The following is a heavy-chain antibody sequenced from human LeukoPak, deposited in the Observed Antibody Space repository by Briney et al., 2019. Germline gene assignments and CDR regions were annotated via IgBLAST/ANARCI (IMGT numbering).Heavy chain of an antibody. D-gene: IGHD1-20*01. J-gene: IGHJ4*02. CDR1: GGSISSSSYY. V-gene: IGHV4-39*01. CDR3: ARHRDMYITEYFDY. Sequence: SETLSLTCTVSGGSISSSSYYWGWIRQPPGKGLEWIGSIYYSGSTYYNPSLKSRVTISVDTSKNQFSLKLSPVTAADTAVYYCARHRDMYITEYFDYWGQGTLVTVSS. CDR2: IYYSGST.